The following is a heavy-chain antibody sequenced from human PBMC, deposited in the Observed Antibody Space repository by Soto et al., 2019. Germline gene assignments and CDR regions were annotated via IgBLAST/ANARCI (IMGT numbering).Heavy chain of an antibody. D-gene: IGHD6-13*01. CDR1: GFTFDDYA. V-gene: IGHV3-9*01. CDR3: AKDKERSSSWSGDFDY. J-gene: IGHJ4*02. CDR2: ISWNSGSI. Sequence: EVQLVESGGGLVQPGRSLRLSCAASGFTFDDYAMHWVRQAPGKGLEWVSGISWNSGSIGYADSVKGRFTISRDNAKNSLYLQMNSLRAEDTAVYYGAKDKERSSSWSGDFDYWGQGTLVTVSS.